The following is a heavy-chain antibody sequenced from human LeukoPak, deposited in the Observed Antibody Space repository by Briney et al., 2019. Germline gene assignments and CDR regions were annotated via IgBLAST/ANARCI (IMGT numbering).Heavy chain of an antibody. CDR3: ARRAAACPHRGCPFDS. CDR1: GDSISSSHW. D-gene: IGHD6-13*01. V-gene: IGHV4-4*02. CDR2: XXHSGGT. Sequence: SETLSLTCSVSGDSISSSHWWSWVRQAPGEGLEWIXXXXHSGGTKYNPSLKSRVTISVDKSKNQFSLKGTSATAADTAVYYCARRAAACPHRGCPFDSWGQGTLVTVSS. J-gene: IGHJ4*02.